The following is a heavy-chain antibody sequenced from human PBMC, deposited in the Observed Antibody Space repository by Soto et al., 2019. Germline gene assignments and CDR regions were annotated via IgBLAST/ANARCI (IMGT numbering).Heavy chain of an antibody. CDR2: IYYSGST. V-gene: IGHV4-30-4*08. J-gene: IGHJ4*02. Sequence: PQTLSLSYTVSAGLMNPGRYYWCCLRQPPGKGLEWIGYIYYSGSTHYNPSLKSRLTMSVDTSKNQFSLNLSSVTAADTAVYYCARVVKTRRYYYDSSGYPFSFDHWGQXTLVTVS. D-gene: IGHD3-22*01. CDR1: AGLMNPGRYY. CDR3: ARVVKTRRYYYDSSGYPFSFDH.